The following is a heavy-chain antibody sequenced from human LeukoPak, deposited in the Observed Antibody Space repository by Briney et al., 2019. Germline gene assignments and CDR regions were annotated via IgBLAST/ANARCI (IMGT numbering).Heavy chain of an antibody. Sequence: GGSLRLSCAASGFTFSSYSMNWVRQAPGKGLVWVSRINSDGSSTSYADSVKGRFTISRDNSKNTLYLQMNSLRAEDTAVYYCANGLPGGELTTFDYWGQGTLVTVSS. D-gene: IGHD3-16*01. CDR3: ANGLPGGELTTFDY. CDR2: INSDGSST. V-gene: IGHV3-74*01. J-gene: IGHJ4*02. CDR1: GFTFSSYS.